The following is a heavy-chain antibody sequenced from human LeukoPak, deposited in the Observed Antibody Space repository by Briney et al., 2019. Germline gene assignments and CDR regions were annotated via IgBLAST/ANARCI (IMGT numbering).Heavy chain of an antibody. Sequence: SVKVSCKASGGTFSSYAISWVRQAPGQGLEWMGGIIPIFGTANYAQKFQGRVTITADESTSTAYMELSSLRSEDTAVYYRARDDCRSTSCPYGAFDPWGQGTLVTVSS. CDR3: ARDDCRSTSCPYGAFDP. D-gene: IGHD2-2*01. J-gene: IGHJ5*02. CDR2: IIPIFGTA. CDR1: GGTFSSYA. V-gene: IGHV1-69*01.